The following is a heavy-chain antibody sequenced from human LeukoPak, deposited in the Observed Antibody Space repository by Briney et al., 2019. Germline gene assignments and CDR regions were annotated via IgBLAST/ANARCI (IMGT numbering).Heavy chain of an antibody. CDR2: RNPNSGNT. CDR1: GYTFTSYD. Sequence: ASVKVSCKASGYTFTSYDINWVRQATGQGLEWMGWRNPNSGNTGYAQKFQGRVTITRNNYISTAYMELSSLRSEDTAVYYCARTDQDYYDSAGFDYWGQGTLVTVSS. CDR3: ARTDQDYYDSAGFDY. J-gene: IGHJ4*02. D-gene: IGHD3-22*01. V-gene: IGHV1-8*03.